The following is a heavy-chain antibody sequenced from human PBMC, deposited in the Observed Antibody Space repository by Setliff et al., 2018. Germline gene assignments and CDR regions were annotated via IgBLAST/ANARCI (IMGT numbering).Heavy chain of an antibody. D-gene: IGHD2-21*01. J-gene: IGHJ4*02. CDR3: ARGGRGLIYN. CDR1: GGSFSSYA. CDR2: IIPAFTTA. V-gene: IGHV1-69*13. Sequence: SVKVSCKAPGGSFSSYAIIWVRQAPGQGLELMGGIIPAFTTANYAPNFHDRLRITADESTSTAYLEMNSLRGEDAAVYYCARGGRGLIYNWGQGTQVTVSS.